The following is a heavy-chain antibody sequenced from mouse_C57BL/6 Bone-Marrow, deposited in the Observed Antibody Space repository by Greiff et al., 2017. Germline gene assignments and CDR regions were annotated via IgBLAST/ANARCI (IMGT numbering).Heavy chain of an antibody. Sequence: QVQLKQPGAELVMPGASVKLSYKASGYTFTSYWMHWVKQRPGQGLEWIGEIDPSDSYTNYNQKFKGKSTLTVDKSSSTAYMQLSSLTSEDSAVYYCARGDYYGPWFAYWGQGTLVTVSA. J-gene: IGHJ3*01. V-gene: IGHV1-69*01. CDR2: IDPSDSYT. CDR1: GYTFTSYW. CDR3: ARGDYYGPWFAY. D-gene: IGHD1-1*01.